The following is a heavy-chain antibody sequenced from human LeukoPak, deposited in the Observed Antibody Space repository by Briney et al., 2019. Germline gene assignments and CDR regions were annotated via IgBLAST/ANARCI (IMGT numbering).Heavy chain of an antibody. CDR2: ISWNSGSI. CDR3: AKAYSTGAQETFDY. V-gene: IGHV3-9*01. CDR1: GFTFDDYA. J-gene: IGHJ4*02. D-gene: IGHD6-13*01. Sequence: PGRSLRLSCAASGFTFDDYAMHWVRQAPGKGLEWVSGISWNSGSIGYADSVKGRFTISRDNAKNSLYLQMNSLRAEDTALYYCAKAYSTGAQETFDYWGQGTLVTVSS.